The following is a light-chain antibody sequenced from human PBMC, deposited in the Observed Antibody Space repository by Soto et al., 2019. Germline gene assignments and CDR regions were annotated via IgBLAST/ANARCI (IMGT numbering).Light chain of an antibody. Sequence: EVVLTQSPGTLSLFPGERATLSCRASQSDSSSYLAWYQQKPGQAPRLLIFGASSRATGIPDRFSGSGSGTDFILTISRLEPEDFAVYYCQQYGSSRWTLGQGPKVDIK. CDR2: GAS. J-gene: IGKJ1*01. V-gene: IGKV3-20*01. CDR3: QQYGSSRWT. CDR1: QSDSSSY.